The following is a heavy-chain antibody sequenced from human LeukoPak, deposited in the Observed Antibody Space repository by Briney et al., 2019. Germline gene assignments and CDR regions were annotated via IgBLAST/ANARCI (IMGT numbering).Heavy chain of an antibody. CDR2: IIPIFGTA. J-gene: IGHJ4*02. D-gene: IGHD1-26*01. Sequence: SVKVSCKASGGTFSSYAISWVRQAPGQGLEWMGGIIPIFGTANYAQKFQGRVTITTDESTSTAYMELSSLRSEDTAVYYCARDRGQAQWELSLAGAFDYWGQGTLVTVSS. CDR3: ARDRGQAQWELSLAGAFDY. CDR1: GGTFSSYA. V-gene: IGHV1-69*05.